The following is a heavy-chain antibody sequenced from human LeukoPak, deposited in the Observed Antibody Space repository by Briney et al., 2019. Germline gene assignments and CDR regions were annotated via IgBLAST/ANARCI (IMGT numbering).Heavy chain of an antibody. CDR1: GFTFSSYA. V-gene: IGHV3-23*01. D-gene: IGHD6-6*01. CDR2: ISSSDDST. CDR3: ARYSSSSSYFDY. J-gene: IGHJ4*02. Sequence: GGSLRLSCAASGFTFSSYAMSWVRQAPGEGLEWVSSISSSDDSTYYADSVKGRFTIPRDNSKNTLYLQMNSLRAEDTAVYYCARYSSSSSYFDYWGQGTLVTVSS.